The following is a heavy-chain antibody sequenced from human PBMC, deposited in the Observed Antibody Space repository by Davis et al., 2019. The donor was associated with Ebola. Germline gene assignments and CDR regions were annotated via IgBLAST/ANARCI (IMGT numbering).Heavy chain of an antibody. V-gene: IGHV1-8*01. J-gene: IGHJ5*02. CDR1: GYTFTSYD. D-gene: IGHD4-17*01. CDR3: ASKAGTTVTTNNWFDP. Sequence: AASVKVSCKASGYTFTSYDINWVRQAPGQGLEWMGWMNPNSGNTGYAQKFQGRVTMTRNTSISTAYMELSSLRSEDTAVYYCASKAGTTVTTNNWFDPWGQGTLVTVSS. CDR2: MNPNSGNT.